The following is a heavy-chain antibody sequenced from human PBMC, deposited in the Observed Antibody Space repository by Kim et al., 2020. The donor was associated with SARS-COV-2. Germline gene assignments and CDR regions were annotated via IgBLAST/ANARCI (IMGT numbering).Heavy chain of an antibody. CDR2: ISAGVGTT. CDR3: ARTSSTFKFPT. J-gene: IGHJ5*02. D-gene: IGHD6-6*01. V-gene: IGHV3-23*01. Sequence: GGSLRLSCAASGFTISGSAMSWVRQAPGKGLEWVSFISAGVGTTYYADSVKGRFTISRDNSKNTLFLQMSSLRADDTAIYYCARTSSTFKFPTWGQGTLVPVSS. CDR1: GFTISGSA.